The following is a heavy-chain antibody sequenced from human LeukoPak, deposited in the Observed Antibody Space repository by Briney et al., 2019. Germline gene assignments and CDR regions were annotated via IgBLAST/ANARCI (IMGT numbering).Heavy chain of an antibody. CDR1: GFSFGGYA. D-gene: IGHD1-7*01. CDR2: ITYNGAAT. V-gene: IGHV3-23*01. Sequence: GGSLRLSCAASGFSFGGYAMTWVRQAPGKGLEWVSSITYNGAATYYLDSVKARFTISRDNSRSTLYLQMDSLTAEDTALYYCAKDGLCFDGSTHIYYFDSWGQGTLVAVSS. CDR3: AKDGLCFDGSTHIYYFDS. J-gene: IGHJ4*02.